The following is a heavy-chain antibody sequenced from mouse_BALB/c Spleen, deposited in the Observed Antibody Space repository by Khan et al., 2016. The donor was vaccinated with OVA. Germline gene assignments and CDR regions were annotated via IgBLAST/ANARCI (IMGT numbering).Heavy chain of an antibody. V-gene: IGHV3-5*02. Sequence: VQLNESGPGLVKPSQTVSLTCTVTGISITSGNYRWSWIRQFPGNKLEWIGNIYYSGTVTYNPSLTSRTTITRDTSKNQFFLEMNSLTAEDTATYYCARDYGSLYWFFDVWGAGTTVTVSS. CDR2: IYYSGTV. D-gene: IGHD1-1*01. J-gene: IGHJ1*01. CDR3: ARDYGSLYWFFDV. CDR1: GISITSGNYR.